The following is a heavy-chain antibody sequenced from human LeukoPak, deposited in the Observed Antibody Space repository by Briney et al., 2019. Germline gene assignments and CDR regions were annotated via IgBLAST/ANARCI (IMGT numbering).Heavy chain of an antibody. D-gene: IGHD2-2*01. CDR3: ATSPPVVPAAITAFDI. V-gene: IGHV4-4*07. J-gene: IGHJ3*02. CDR1: GGSINSYY. CDR2: IYTSGSTP. Sequence: SETLSLTCTVSGGSINSYYWSWIRQSAGKGLEWIGRIYTSGSTPDYSPSLKSRVTMSIDTSKNQFSLQLGSVTAADTAVYYCATSPPVVPAAITAFDIWGQGTMVTVSS.